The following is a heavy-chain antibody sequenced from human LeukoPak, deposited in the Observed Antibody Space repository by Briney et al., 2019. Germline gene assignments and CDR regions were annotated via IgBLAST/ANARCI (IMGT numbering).Heavy chain of an antibody. CDR2: IYYSGST. D-gene: IGHD3-10*01. J-gene: IGHJ2*01. CDR1: GGSISSCY. V-gene: IGHV4-59*01. Sequence: SETLSPTCTVSGGSISSCYWSWIRQPPGKGLEWIGYIYYSGSTNYNPSLKSRVTISVDTSKNQFSLKLGSATAADTAVYYCARDPYLLWFGELSERYFDLWGRGTLVTVSS. CDR3: ARDPYLLWFGELSERYFDL.